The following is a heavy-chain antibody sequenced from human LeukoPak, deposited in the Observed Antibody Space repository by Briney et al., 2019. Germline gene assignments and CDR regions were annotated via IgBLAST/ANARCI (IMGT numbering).Heavy chain of an antibody. CDR3: ARGSYDSSGQFPSLDY. V-gene: IGHV4-59*01. J-gene: IGHJ4*02. CDR2: IYYSGST. D-gene: IGHD3-22*01. Sequence: PSETLSLTCTVSGGSISSYYWSWIRQPPGKGLEWIGYIYYSGSTNYNPSLKSRVTISVDTSKNQFSLKLSSVTAADTAVYYCARGSYDSSGQFPSLDYWGQGTLVTVSS. CDR1: GGSISSYY.